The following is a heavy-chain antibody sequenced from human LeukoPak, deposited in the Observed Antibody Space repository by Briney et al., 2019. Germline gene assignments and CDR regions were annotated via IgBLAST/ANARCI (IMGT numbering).Heavy chain of an antibody. V-gene: IGHV1-69*04. CDR3: ARDSSGWTERNWFDP. Sequence: SVKVSCKASGGTFSSYAISWVRQAPGHGLELMGRIIPILGIANYAQKFQGRVPITADKSTSTAYMKLSSLRSEDTAVYYCARDSSGWTERNWFDPWGQGTLVTVSS. D-gene: IGHD6-19*01. CDR1: GGTFSSYA. CDR2: IIPILGIA. J-gene: IGHJ5*02.